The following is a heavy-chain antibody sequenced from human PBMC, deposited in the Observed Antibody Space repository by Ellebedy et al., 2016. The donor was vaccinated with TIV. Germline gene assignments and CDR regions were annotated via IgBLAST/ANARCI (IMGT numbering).Heavy chain of an antibody. V-gene: IGHV4-34*01. CDR1: GGSSSYCY. J-gene: IGHJ5*02. CDR2: INHSGRN. D-gene: IGHD6-6*01. Sequence: SETLSLTXAVYGGSSSYCYWSWIRQPPGKGLEWVGEINHSGRNNYNPSLKDRVNISVEKSKNQFSLKLTSVTAADTAVYYCASGSYAPRFDPWGQGTPVTVSP. CDR3: ASGSYAPRFDP.